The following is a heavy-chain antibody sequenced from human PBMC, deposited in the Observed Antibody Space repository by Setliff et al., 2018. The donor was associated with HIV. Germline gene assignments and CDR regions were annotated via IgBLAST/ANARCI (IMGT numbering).Heavy chain of an antibody. V-gene: IGHV1-69*05. CDR3: ARDPPVVVRHLFDL. D-gene: IGHD2-15*01. CDR1: GGTFSSYA. J-gene: IGHJ4*02. Sequence: SVKVSCKASGGTFSSYAISWVRQTPGQGLEWMGGIIPIFGTANYAQKFQGRVTITTDESTSTAYMELSSLRSDDTAVYYCARDPPVVVRHLFDLWGQGTLVTVSS. CDR2: IIPIFGTA.